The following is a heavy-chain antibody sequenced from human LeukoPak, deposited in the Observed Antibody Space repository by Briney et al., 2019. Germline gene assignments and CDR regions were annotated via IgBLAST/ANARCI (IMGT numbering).Heavy chain of an antibody. J-gene: IGHJ5*02. D-gene: IGHD6-13*01. V-gene: IGHV1-2*02. CDR3: ATPSSSSWYGFDP. CDR1: GYTFTGYY. Sequence: SSVKVSCKASGYTFTGYYIHWVRQAPGQGLEWMGWIDPNSGGTNYAQKFQGRVTMTRDTSISTAYMELSRLTSADTAVYRCATPSSSSWYGFDPWGQGTLVTVSS. CDR2: IDPNSGGT.